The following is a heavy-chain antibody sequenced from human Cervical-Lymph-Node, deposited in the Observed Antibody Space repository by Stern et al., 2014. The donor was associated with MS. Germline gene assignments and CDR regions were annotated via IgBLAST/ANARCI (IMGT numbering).Heavy chain of an antibody. D-gene: IGHD6-13*01. Sequence: QLVQSGGGLVQPGGSLRLSCAVSGFTFSSYAVGWVRQAPGKGLEWVSGISGSGGSTYYADSVKGRFTISRDNSKNTLYLQMNSLRAEDTAVYYCAKATSVAAAGTWFDYWGQGTLVTVSS. J-gene: IGHJ4*02. CDR3: AKATSVAAAGTWFDY. CDR1: GFTFSSYA. CDR2: ISGSGGST. V-gene: IGHV3-23*04.